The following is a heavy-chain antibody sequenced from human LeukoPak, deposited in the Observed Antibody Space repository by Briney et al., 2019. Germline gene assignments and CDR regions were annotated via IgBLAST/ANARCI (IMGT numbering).Heavy chain of an antibody. J-gene: IGHJ4*02. CDR3: ARDDGSGSYYNPFDY. CDR1: GFTFSSYS. Sequence: PGGSLRLSCAASGFTFSSYSMNWVRQAPGKGLEWVSYISSSSSTIYYADSVKGRFTISRDNAKSSLYLQMNSLRAEDTAVYYCARDDGSGSYYNPFDYWGQGTLVTVSS. V-gene: IGHV3-48*01. D-gene: IGHD3-10*01. CDR2: ISSSSSTI.